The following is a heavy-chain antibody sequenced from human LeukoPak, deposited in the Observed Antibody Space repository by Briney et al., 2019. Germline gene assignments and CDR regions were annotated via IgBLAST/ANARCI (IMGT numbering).Heavy chain of an antibody. CDR3: ARGRGAIFGVVQ. CDR2: IYTSGST. CDR1: GGSISSGSYY. V-gene: IGHV4-61*02. D-gene: IGHD3-3*01. Sequence: SETLSLTYTVSGGSISSGSYYWSWIRQPAGKGLEWIGRIYTSGSTNYNPSLKSRVTISVDTSKNQFSLKLSSVTAADTAVYYCARGRGAIFGVVQWGQGTLVTVSS. J-gene: IGHJ4*02.